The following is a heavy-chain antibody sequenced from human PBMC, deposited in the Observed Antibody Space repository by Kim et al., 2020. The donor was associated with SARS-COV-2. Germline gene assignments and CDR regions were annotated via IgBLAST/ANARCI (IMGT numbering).Heavy chain of an antibody. CDR2: TSFDGSNK. CDR1: GFTFSNYG. V-gene: IGHV3-30*18. D-gene: IGHD3-10*01. CDR3: AKDCYVSGTYYIHTYYYGMDV. Sequence: GGSLRLSCAASGFTFSNYGIHWVRQAPGKGLEWVGVTSFDGSNKYYADSVKGRFTISRDNSKKTVFLQMNSLRAEDTALYYCAKDCYVSGTYYIHTYYYGMDVWGQGTMVTVSS. J-gene: IGHJ6*02.